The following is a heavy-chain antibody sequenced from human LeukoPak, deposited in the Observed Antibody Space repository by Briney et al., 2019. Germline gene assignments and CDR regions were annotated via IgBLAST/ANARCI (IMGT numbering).Heavy chain of an antibody. CDR1: GFTFDDYA. V-gene: IGHV3-9*01. CDR2: ISWNSGSI. J-gene: IGHJ4*02. D-gene: IGHD4-17*01. CDR3: AKGTTVTTPFDY. Sequence: GRSLRLSCAASGFTFDDYAMHWVRQAPGKGLEWVSGISWNSGSIGYADSVKGRFTISRDNAKNSLYLQMNGLRAEDTALYYCAKGTTVTTPFDYWGQGTLVTVSS.